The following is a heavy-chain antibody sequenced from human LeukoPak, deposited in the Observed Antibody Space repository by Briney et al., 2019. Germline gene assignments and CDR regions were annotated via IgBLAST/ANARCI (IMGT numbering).Heavy chain of an antibody. CDR3: AGAYCVSGSCYSPPVY. Sequence: PGGSLRLSCAASGFIFSSYAMHWVRQAPGKGLEWVSLIWYDGSTKDYSASVKGRFTISRDNSRDTEYLQMNSLRAEDTAVYYCAGAYCVSGSCYSPPVYWGQGTLVTVSP. J-gene: IGHJ4*02. D-gene: IGHD2-15*01. CDR1: GFIFSSYA. V-gene: IGHV3-33*01. CDR2: IWYDGSTK.